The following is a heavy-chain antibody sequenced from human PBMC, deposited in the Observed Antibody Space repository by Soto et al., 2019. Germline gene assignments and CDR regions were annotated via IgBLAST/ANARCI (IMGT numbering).Heavy chain of an antibody. J-gene: IGHJ5*02. CDR1: DGNIISYY. CDR3: AKDRGGVNTGSAP. CDR2: IYYSGST. V-gene: IGHV4-59*01. Sequence: SETLSLTCTFSDGNIISYYWIWIRQPPGKGLEWIGYIYYSGSTNYNPSLKSRVTISVDTSNNQFSLKLSSVTAAATAVYYCAKDRGGVNTGSAPRGKGTSVPGS. D-gene: IGHD3-10*01.